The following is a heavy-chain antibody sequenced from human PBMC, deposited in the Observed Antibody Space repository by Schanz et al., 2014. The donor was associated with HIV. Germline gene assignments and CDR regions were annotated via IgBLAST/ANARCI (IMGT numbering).Heavy chain of an antibody. Sequence: QVQLVGSGGGVVQPGRSLRLSCTASGFTFSNYGMHWVRQAPAKGLEWVAVIWFDGRNKYYGDSVKGRVMISRDTSNNTLYLQMNSLRAEDTAVYFCTRGRFLERGGMAVWGQGTAVTVSS. CDR2: IWFDGRNK. CDR3: TRGRFLERGGMAV. CDR1: GFTFSNYG. J-gene: IGHJ6*02. D-gene: IGHD3-3*01. V-gene: IGHV3-33*01.